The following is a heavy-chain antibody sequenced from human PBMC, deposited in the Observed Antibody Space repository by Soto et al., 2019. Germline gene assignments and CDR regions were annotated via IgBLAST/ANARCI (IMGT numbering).Heavy chain of an antibody. CDR2: IGGSGDYT. CDR3: AKDGFYGSGSRRGFDY. D-gene: IGHD3-10*01. J-gene: IGHJ4*02. CDR1: GFTFSSYA. V-gene: IGHV3-23*01. Sequence: EVQLLESGGGLVQPGGSLRLSCAASGFTFSSYAMGWVRQAPGKGLEWVSGIGGSGDYTYHADSVKGHFTISRDNSKKTLYLQMNSLRAEDTAVYYCAKDGFYGSGSRRGFDYWGQGTLVTVSS.